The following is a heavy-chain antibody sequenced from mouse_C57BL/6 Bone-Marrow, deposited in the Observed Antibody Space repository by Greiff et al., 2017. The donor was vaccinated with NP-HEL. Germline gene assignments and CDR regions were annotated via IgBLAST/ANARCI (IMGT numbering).Heavy chain of an antibody. CDR1: GYAFSSYW. Sequence: HVQLQQSGAELVKPGASVKISCKASGYAFSSYWMNWVKQRPGKGLEWIGQIYPGDGDTNYNGKFKGKATLTADKSSSTAYMQLSSLTSEDSAVYFCARSRYDYDGSWFAYWGQGTLVTVSA. V-gene: IGHV1-80*01. CDR3: ARSRYDYDGSWFAY. J-gene: IGHJ3*01. D-gene: IGHD2-4*01. CDR2: IYPGDGDT.